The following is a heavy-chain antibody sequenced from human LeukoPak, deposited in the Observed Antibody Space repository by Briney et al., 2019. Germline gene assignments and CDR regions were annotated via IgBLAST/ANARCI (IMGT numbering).Heavy chain of an antibody. Sequence: ASVKVSCKASGGTFSSYAISWVRQAPGQGLEWMGGIIPILGIANYAQKFQGRVTITADKSTRTAYMELSSLRSEDTAVYCCARSHYYGSGSSYHFDYWGQGTLVTVSS. J-gene: IGHJ4*02. V-gene: IGHV1-69*10. CDR2: IIPILGIA. CDR1: GGTFSSYA. D-gene: IGHD3-10*01. CDR3: ARSHYYGSGSSYHFDY.